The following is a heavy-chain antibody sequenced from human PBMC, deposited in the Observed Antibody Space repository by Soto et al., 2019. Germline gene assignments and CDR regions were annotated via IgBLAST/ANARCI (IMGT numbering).Heavy chain of an antibody. CDR3: AKDPSYGGYYYYGMDV. J-gene: IGHJ6*02. D-gene: IGHD5-18*01. V-gene: IGHV3-30*18. Sequence: GGSLRLSCAASGFTFSSYGMHWVRQAPGKGLEWVAVISYDGSNKYYADSVKGRFTISRDNSKNTLYLQMNSLRAEDTAVYYCAKDPSYGGYYYYGMDVWGQGTTVTVSS. CDR1: GFTFSSYG. CDR2: ISYDGSNK.